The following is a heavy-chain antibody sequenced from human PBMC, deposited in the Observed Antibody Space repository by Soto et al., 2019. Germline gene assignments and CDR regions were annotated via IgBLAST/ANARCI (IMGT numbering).Heavy chain of an antibody. CDR1: GFTFSDYY. CDR3: ARDYYDTSGYYYYFDY. J-gene: IGHJ4*02. D-gene: IGHD3-22*01. Sequence: PGGSLRLSCAASGFTFSDYYMNWIRQAPGKGLEWVSYISSTGRTIYYADSVKGRFTISRDNAKNSLYLQMNSLRAEDTAVYYCARDYYDTSGYYYYFDYWGQGTLVTVSS. V-gene: IGHV3-11*01. CDR2: ISSTGRTI.